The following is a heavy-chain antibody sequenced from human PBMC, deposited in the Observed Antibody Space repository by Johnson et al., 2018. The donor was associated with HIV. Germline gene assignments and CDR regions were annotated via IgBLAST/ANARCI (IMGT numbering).Heavy chain of an antibody. V-gene: IGHV3-30*04. Sequence: QVQLVESGGGVVQPGRSLRLSCAASGFTFSSYAMHWVRQAPGKGLEWVAVISYDGSNKYYADSVKGRFTISRDNSKNTLYLQMNSLRVEDTAVYYCARDPFGALDGDAFDIWGQGTMVTVSS. CDR2: ISYDGSNK. CDR1: GFTFSSYA. D-gene: IGHD3-10*01. J-gene: IGHJ3*02. CDR3: ARDPFGALDGDAFDI.